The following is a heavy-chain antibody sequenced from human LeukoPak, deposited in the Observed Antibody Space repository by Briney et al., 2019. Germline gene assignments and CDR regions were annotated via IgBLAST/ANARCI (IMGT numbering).Heavy chain of an antibody. Sequence: ASVNVSCKASGYTFSSYDINWVRQATGRGLERMGWMNPNSGNTGYAQKFQGRVTMTRNTSISTAYMELSSLRSEDTAVYYCARESHCSSTSCYGGGDDYWGQGTLVTVSS. CDR3: ARESHCSSTSCYGGGDDY. CDR2: MNPNSGNT. D-gene: IGHD2-2*01. CDR1: GYTFSSYD. J-gene: IGHJ4*02. V-gene: IGHV1-8*01.